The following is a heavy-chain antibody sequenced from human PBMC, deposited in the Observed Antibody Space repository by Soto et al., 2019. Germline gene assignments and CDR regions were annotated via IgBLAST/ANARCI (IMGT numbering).Heavy chain of an antibody. D-gene: IGHD1-26*01. J-gene: IGHJ5*02. CDR3: AASEVGLISDLGT. V-gene: IGHV4-59*01. Sequence: QVQLQESSPGLVKPSETLSLTCTVSGGSMKNFFWSWIRQPPGKGLEWIGYIPYSGGPTYTPSLKSRVSIAIDTSRNQFSLRLTSVTTADTAVSYCAASEVGLISDLGTWGQGTQVTVSS. CDR1: GGSMKNFF. CDR2: IPYSGGP.